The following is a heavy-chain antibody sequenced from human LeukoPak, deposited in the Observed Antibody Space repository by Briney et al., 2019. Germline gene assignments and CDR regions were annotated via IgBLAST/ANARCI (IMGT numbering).Heavy chain of an antibody. J-gene: IGHJ4*02. Sequence: GGSLRLSCAASGFTFSSYAMSWVRQAPGKGLEWVSAISGSGGSTYYADSVKGRFTISRDNSKNTLYLEMNSLRAEDTAVYYCARGAVVVAAKTTPFDSWGQGTLVTVSS. CDR3: ARGAVVVAAKTTPFDS. D-gene: IGHD2-15*01. CDR2: ISGSGGST. V-gene: IGHV3-23*01. CDR1: GFTFSSYA.